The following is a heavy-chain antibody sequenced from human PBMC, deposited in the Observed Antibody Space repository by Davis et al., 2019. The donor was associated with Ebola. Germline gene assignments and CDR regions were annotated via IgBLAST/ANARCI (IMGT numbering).Heavy chain of an antibody. D-gene: IGHD3-10*01. CDR2: ISAHNGNT. J-gene: IGHJ6*04. CDR3: ARDLWGRYYYGSNGMDV. CDR1: GGTFSSYT. Sequence: ASVKVSCKASGGTFSSYTISWMRQAPGQGLEWMGWISAHNGNTNYAQNVQGRVTMTTDTSTSTAYMEVGSLRSEDTAVYYCARDLWGRYYYGSNGMDVWGKGTTVTVSS. V-gene: IGHV1-18*01.